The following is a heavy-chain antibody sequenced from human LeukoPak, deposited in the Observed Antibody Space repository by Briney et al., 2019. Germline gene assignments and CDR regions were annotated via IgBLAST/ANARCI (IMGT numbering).Heavy chain of an antibody. Sequence: SETLSLTCTVSGDSISTSNSYWGWIRQPPGKGLEWIGSIYYSGNTYYNASLKSRVTISVDTSKNQFSLKLSSVTAADTAVYYCARGGFSSSSFGSDYWGQGTLVTVSS. J-gene: IGHJ4*02. CDR1: GDSISTSNSY. D-gene: IGHD6-6*01. CDR2: IYYSGNT. V-gene: IGHV4-39*07. CDR3: ARGGFSSSSFGSDY.